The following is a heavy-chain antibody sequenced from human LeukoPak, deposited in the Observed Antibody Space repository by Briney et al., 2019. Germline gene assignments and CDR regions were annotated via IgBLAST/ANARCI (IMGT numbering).Heavy chain of an antibody. CDR1: GGSFSSYN. CDR3: ARQTGSGLFSLP. V-gene: IGHV4-34*01. D-gene: IGHD3/OR15-3a*01. Sequence: PSETLSLTCAVYGGSFSSYNWSWIRQPPGKGLEWIGEINHSGSINYNPSLKSRVTISVDTSKNQFSLKLSSVTAADTAVYYCARQTGSGLFSLPGGQGTLVTVSS. CDR2: INHSGSI. J-gene: IGHJ4*02.